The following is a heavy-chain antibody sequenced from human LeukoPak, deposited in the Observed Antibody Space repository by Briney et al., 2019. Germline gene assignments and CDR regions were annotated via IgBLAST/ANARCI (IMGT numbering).Heavy chain of an antibody. CDR2: IDPNTGRT. J-gene: IGHJ6*02. CDR1: GYTFTDYY. D-gene: IGHD3-10*01. CDR3: ARTPVTVIRGVIEDGMDV. Sequence: ASVKVSCKPPGYTFTDYYLHWVRQAPGQGLEWMGWIDPNTGRTNFAEKFQGRVTMTRDTSVSTAYMDLSRLGSDDTAVYYCARTPVTVIRGVIEDGMDVWGQGTTVTVSS. V-gene: IGHV1-2*02.